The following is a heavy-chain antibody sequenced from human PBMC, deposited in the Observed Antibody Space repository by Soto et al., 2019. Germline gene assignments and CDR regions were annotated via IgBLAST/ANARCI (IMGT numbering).Heavy chain of an antibody. CDR1: GYTFTSYA. D-gene: IGHD2-8*02. Sequence: EASVKVSCKASGYTFTSYAMHWVRQSPGQRLEWMGWINAGNGNTKYSQKFQGRVTITRDTSASTAYMELSSLRSEDTAVYYCARRIVVGYALDYWGQGTLVTVSP. J-gene: IGHJ4*02. CDR2: INAGNGNT. V-gene: IGHV1-3*01. CDR3: ARRIVVGYALDY.